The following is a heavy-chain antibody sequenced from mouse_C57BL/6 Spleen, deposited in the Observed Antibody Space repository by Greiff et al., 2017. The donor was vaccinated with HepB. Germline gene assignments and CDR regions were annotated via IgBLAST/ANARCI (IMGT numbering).Heavy chain of an antibody. V-gene: IGHV2-5*01. D-gene: IGHD1-1*01. CDR1: GFSLTSYG. Sequence: QVQLKQSGPGLVQPSQSLSITCTVSGFSLTSYGVHWVRQSPGKGLEWLGVIWRGGSTDYNAAFMSRLSITKDNSKSQVFFKMNSLQANDTAIYYCAKTSFITTVVATPYYAMDYWGQGTSVTVSS. J-gene: IGHJ4*01. CDR2: IWRGGST. CDR3: AKTSFITTVVATPYYAMDY.